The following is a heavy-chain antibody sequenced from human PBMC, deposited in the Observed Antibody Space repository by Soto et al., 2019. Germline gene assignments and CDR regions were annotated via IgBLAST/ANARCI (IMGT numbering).Heavy chain of an antibody. V-gene: IGHV1-69*08. CDR3: ARDRSHDYGDYVHFDY. CDR1: GGTFSSYT. D-gene: IGHD4-17*01. J-gene: IGHJ4*02. CDR2: IIPILGIA. Sequence: QVQLVQSGAEVKKPGSSVKVSCKASGGTFSSYTISWVRQAPGQGLEWMGRIIPILGIANYAQKFQGRVTITADKSTSTAYMELSSLRSEDMAVYYCARDRSHDYGDYVHFDYWGQGTLVTVSS.